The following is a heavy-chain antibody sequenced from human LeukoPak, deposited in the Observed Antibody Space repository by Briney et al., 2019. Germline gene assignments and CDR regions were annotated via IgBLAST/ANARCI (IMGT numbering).Heavy chain of an antibody. D-gene: IGHD3-10*01. CDR3: ARAGLGSGSYGAFDI. CDR2: INQDGSQK. CDR1: GFTFRSYW. V-gene: IGHV3-7*04. Sequence: PGGSLRLSCAASGFTFRSYWMSWVRQAPGTGPEWVANINQDGSQKYYVDSVKGRFTISRDNTKNSLSLQMNSLRAEDTAVYYCARAGLGSGSYGAFDIWGQGTMVTVSS. J-gene: IGHJ3*02.